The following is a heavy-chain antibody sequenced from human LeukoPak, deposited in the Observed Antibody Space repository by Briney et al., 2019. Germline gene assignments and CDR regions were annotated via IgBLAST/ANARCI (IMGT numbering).Heavy chain of an antibody. J-gene: IGHJ3*02. D-gene: IGHD1-1*01. CDR2: FSSDGNIT. CDR1: GFTFSSYW. Sequence: GGSLRLSCAASGFTFSSYWIHWVRQAPMKGLVWVSRFSSDGNITNYADFVKGRFTISRDNAKNTLYLQMNSLRAEDTAVYYCAKDLSWNPPDAFDIWGQGTMVTVSS. V-gene: IGHV3-74*01. CDR3: AKDLSWNPPDAFDI.